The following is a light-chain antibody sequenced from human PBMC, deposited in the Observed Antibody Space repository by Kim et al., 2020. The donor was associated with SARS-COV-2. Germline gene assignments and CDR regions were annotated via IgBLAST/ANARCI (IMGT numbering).Light chain of an antibody. V-gene: IGLV2-11*01. CDR2: DVS. J-gene: IGLJ1*01. Sequence: QSALTQPRSVSGSPGQSVTISCTGTSSDVGSYKYVSWYQQYPGKAPKLIIYDVSQRASGVPDRFSGSKSGNTASLAISGLRAEDEADYFCCSYAGDYRPYLFGGGTKVTVL. CDR1: SSDVGSYKY. CDR3: CSYAGDYRPYL.